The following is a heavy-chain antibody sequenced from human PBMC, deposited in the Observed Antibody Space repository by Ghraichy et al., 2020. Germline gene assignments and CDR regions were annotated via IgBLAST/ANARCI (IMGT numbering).Heavy chain of an antibody. J-gene: IGHJ4*02. CDR2: IYHSGST. CDR1: GYSISSGYY. D-gene: IGHD2-2*01. Sequence: SETLSLTCAVSGYSISSGYYWGWIRQPPGKGLEWIGSIYHSGSTYYNPSLKSRVTISVDTSKNQFSLKLSSVTAADTAVYYCAREGYCSSTSCYDDYWGQGTLVTVSS. CDR3: AREGYCSSTSCYDDY. V-gene: IGHV4-38-2*02.